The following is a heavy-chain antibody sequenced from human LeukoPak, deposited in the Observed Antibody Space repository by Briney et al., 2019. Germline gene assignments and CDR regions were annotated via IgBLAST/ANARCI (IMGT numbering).Heavy chain of an antibody. V-gene: IGHV1-2*02. CDR1: GYTFTGYY. J-gene: IGHJ4*02. Sequence: ASVKVSCKASGYTFTGYYMHWVRQAPGQGLEWREWINPNSGGTNYAQKFQGRVTMTRDTSISTAYMELSRLRSDDTAVYYCARDTVTTSSPDYWGQGTLVTVSS. D-gene: IGHD4-17*01. CDR3: ARDTVTTSSPDY. CDR2: INPNSGGT.